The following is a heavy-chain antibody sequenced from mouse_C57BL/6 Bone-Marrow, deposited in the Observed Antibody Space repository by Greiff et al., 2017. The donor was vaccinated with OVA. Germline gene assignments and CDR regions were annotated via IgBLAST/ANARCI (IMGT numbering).Heavy chain of an antibody. CDR2: ISNGGGST. V-gene: IGHV5-12*01. CDR3: ARHYYYGSSEYFDV. CDR1: GFTFSDYY. D-gene: IGHD1-1*01. J-gene: IGHJ1*03. Sequence: EVHLVESGGGLVQPGGSLKLSCAASGFTFSDYYMYWVRQTPEKRLEWVAYISNGGGSTYYPDTVKGRFTISRDNAKNTLYLQMSRLKSEDTAMYYCARHYYYGSSEYFDVWGTGTTVTVSS.